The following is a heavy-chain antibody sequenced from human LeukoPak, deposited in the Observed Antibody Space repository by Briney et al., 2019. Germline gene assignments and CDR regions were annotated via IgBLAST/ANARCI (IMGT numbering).Heavy chain of an antibody. CDR3: AREGDTVMARRYFDY. CDR2: INPSGGST. J-gene: IGHJ4*02. CDR1: GYTFTSYY. Sequence: ASVKVSCKASGYTFTSYYMHRVRQAPGQGLEWMGVINPSGGSTSYAQKFQGRVTMTRDTSTTTVYMELSSLRSEDTAVYYCAREGDTVMARRYFDYWGQGTLVTVSS. D-gene: IGHD5-18*01. V-gene: IGHV1-46*01.